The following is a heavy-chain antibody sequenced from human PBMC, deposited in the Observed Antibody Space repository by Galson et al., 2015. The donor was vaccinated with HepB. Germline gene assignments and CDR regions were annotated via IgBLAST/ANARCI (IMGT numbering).Heavy chain of an antibody. CDR2: INAGNGNT. CDR3: AREFTAVAGTRPYYYGMDV. Sequence: YTFTSYAMHWVRQAPGQRLEWMGWINAGNGNTKYSQKFQGRVTITRDTSASTAYMELSSLRSEDTAVYYCAREFTAVAGTRPYYYGMDVWGQGTTVTVSS. V-gene: IGHV1-3*01. CDR1: YTFTSYA. J-gene: IGHJ6*02. D-gene: IGHD6-19*01.